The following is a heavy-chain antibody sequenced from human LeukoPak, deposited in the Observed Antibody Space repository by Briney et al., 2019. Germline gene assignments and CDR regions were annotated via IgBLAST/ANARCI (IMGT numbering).Heavy chain of an antibody. CDR1: GFTFSRYE. CDR2: ISSSGSTI. Sequence: GGSLRLSCAASGFTFSRYEMNWVRQAPRKGLEWVSYISSSGSTIYYADSVKGRFTISRDNDKDSLYLQMNSLRAEDTAVYYCARALYDSSGYYSHFDYWGQGTLVIVSS. J-gene: IGHJ4*02. D-gene: IGHD3-22*01. V-gene: IGHV3-48*03. CDR3: ARALYDSSGYYSHFDY.